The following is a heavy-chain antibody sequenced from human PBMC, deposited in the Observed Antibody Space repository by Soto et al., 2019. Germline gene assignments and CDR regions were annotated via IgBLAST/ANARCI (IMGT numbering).Heavy chain of an antibody. CDR2: IWYDGSNK. D-gene: IGHD2-15*01. CDR1: GFTVTNSY. V-gene: IGHV3-33*08. CDR3: ARGTLRGYCSGGSCYSDWFDP. J-gene: IGHJ5*02. Sequence: GGSLRLSCAASGFTVTNSYMAWVRQAPGKGLEWVSVIWYDGSNKYYADSVKGRFTISRDNSKNTLYLQMNSLRAEDTAVYYCARGTLRGYCSGGSCYSDWFDPWGQGTLVTVSS.